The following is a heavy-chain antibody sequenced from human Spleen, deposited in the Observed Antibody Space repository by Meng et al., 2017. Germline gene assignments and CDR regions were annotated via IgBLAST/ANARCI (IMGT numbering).Heavy chain of an antibody. D-gene: IGHD3-22*01. CDR1: GFIFDEYG. V-gene: IGHV3-74*01. Sequence: GGSLRLSCAASGFIFDEYGMSWVRQVPGKGLMWVSRINSDGSSVDYTDSVKGRFTISRDNAKNTLYLLMNSLRAEDTAVYYCARLGTYYHMKSDYWGQGTLVTVSS. CDR3: ARLGTYYHMKSDY. J-gene: IGHJ4*02. CDR2: INSDGSSV.